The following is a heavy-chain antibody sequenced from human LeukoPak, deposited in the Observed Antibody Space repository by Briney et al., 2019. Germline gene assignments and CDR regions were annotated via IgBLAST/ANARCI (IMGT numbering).Heavy chain of an antibody. D-gene: IGHD1-26*01. J-gene: IGHJ5*02. CDR3: ARVGWELLNLHFDP. CDR2: IKKDGSQK. CDR1: GFTFSDKW. V-gene: IGHV3-7*03. Sequence: GGSLRLSCVASGFTFSDKWMSWVRQAPGKGPEWVASIKKDGSQKYYVDSVKGRFTISRDDAQNSLYLQMNSLRVEDTAIYSCARVGWELLNLHFDPWGQGTLVTVSS.